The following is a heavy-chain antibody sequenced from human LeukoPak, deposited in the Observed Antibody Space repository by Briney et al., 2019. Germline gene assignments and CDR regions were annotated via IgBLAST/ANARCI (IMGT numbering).Heavy chain of an antibody. D-gene: IGHD3-10*01. V-gene: IGHV3-48*04. CDR3: ARDRPDGSGSPN. Sequence: GGSLRLSCAASGFTFSSYSMNWVRQAPGKGLEWVSYISSSSSTIYYADSVKGRFTISRDNAKNTLYLQMNSLRAEDTAVYYCARDRPDGSGSPNWGQGTLVTVSS. CDR1: GFTFSSYS. CDR2: ISSSSSTI. J-gene: IGHJ4*02.